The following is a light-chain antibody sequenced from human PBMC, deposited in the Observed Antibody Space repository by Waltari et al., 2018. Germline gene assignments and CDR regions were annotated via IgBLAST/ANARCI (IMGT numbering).Light chain of an antibody. CDR3: CSYAGSYAYD. CDR1: SIHVGGYTY. CDR2: DVN. J-gene: IGLJ1*01. Sequence: QSALAQPRSVSGSPGQPVTISCTGSSIHVGGYTYVYWNQQYTGKAPKLMLYDVNKRPSVVPHRFSGTVSGYTASLTISWRQAEDEADYYCCSYAGSYAYDFVTVTKVTV. V-gene: IGLV2-11*01.